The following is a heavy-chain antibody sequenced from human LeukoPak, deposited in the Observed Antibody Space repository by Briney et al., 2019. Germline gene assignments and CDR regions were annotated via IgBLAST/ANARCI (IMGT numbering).Heavy chain of an antibody. V-gene: IGHV1-69*01. CDR1: GGTFSSYA. J-gene: IGHJ5*02. Sequence: ASVKVSCKASGGTFSSYAISWVRQAPGQGLEWMGGIIPIFGTANYAQKFQGRVTITADESTSTAYMELSSLRFEDTAVYYCARDLGYCSGGSCPPGGFDPWGQGTLVTVSS. CDR3: ARDLGYCSGGSCPPGGFDP. D-gene: IGHD2-15*01. CDR2: IIPIFGTA.